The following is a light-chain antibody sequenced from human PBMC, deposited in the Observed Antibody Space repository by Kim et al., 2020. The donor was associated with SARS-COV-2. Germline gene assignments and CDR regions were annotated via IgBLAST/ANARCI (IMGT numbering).Light chain of an antibody. CDR3: QVRQNNTWG. CDR1: NIGSKH. CDR2: RDS. J-gene: IGLJ3*02. V-gene: IGLV3-9*01. Sequence: SYELTQPLSVSVALGQTASITCGGDNIGSKHVHWYQQKAGQAPVLVIYRDSSRPAEIPERFSGSNSGNTASLTVRRAQAGDEADYYCQVRQNNTWGFGAG.